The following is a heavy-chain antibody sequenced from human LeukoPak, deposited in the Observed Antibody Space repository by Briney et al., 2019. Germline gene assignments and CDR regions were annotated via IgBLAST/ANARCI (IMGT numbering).Heavy chain of an antibody. J-gene: IGHJ6*03. V-gene: IGHV3-23*01. CDR3: AKAPRYYYFWSGYYSGYYYYYMDV. D-gene: IGHD3-3*01. CDR1: GFTFSSYA. CDR2: ISGSGGST. Sequence: GGSLRLSCAASGFTFSSYAMSWVRQAPGRGLEWVSAISGSGGSTYYADSVKGRFTISRDNSKNTLYLQMNSLRAEATAVYYYAKAPRYYYFWSGYYSGYYYYYMDVWGKGTTVTVSS.